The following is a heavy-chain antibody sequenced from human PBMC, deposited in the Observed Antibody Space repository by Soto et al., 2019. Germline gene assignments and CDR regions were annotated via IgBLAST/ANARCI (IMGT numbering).Heavy chain of an antibody. J-gene: IGHJ4*02. Sequence: GGSLRLSCAASGFTFSSYAMHWVRQAPGKGLEWVAVISYDGSNKYYADSVKGRFTISRDNSKNTLYLQMNSLRAEDTAVYYCARDLAAVVVAASGGVDYWGQGTLVTVSS. CDR3: ARDLAAVVVAASGGVDY. CDR2: ISYDGSNK. CDR1: GFTFSSYA. D-gene: IGHD2-15*01. V-gene: IGHV3-30-3*01.